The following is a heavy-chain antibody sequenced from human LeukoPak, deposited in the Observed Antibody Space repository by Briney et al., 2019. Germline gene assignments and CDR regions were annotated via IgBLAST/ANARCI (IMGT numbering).Heavy chain of an antibody. D-gene: IGHD3-3*01. CDR1: GGTISSYY. CDR2: ICTSRST. Sequence: SETLSLTCTVSGGTISSYYMSWIRQPAGKGLEWIGRICTSRSTNYNPSLKSRVIMSLDTTKNQFSLRQISVITAEKPADYSSRDYDYPVWFDPWGQGTLVTVSS. CDR3: SRDYDYPVWFDP. V-gene: IGHV4-4*07. J-gene: IGHJ5*02.